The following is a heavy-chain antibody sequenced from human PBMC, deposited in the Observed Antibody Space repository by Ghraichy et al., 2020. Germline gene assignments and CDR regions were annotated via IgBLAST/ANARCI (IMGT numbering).Heavy chain of an antibody. V-gene: IGHV3-21*01. J-gene: IGHJ3*02. Sequence: LSLTCAASGFTFSSYSMNWVRQAPGKGLEWVSSISSSSSYIYYSDSVKGRFTISRDNANNSLYLQMNSLRAEDTAVYYCARDGTMIVVGGNDAFDIWGQGTMVTVSS. CDR3: ARDGTMIVVGGNDAFDI. CDR2: ISSSSSYI. D-gene: IGHD3-22*01. CDR1: GFTFSSYS.